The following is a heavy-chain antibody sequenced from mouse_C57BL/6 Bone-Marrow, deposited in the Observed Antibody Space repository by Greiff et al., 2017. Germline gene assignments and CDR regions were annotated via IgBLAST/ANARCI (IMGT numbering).Heavy chain of an antibody. CDR1: GYTFTSYW. J-gene: IGHJ1*03. D-gene: IGHD1-1*01. V-gene: IGHV1-74*01. Sequence: QVQLQQPGAELVKPGASVKVSCKASGYTFTSYWMHWVKQRPGQGLEWIGRIHPSDSDTNYNQKFKGKATLTVDKSSSTAYMQLSSLTSEDSAVYYWAISDGSSYYGYFDVWGTGTTVTVSS. CDR3: AISDGSSYYGYFDV. CDR2: IHPSDSDT.